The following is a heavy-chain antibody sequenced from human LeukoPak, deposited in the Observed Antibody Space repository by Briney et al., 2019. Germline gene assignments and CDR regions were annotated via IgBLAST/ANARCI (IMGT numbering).Heavy chain of an antibody. D-gene: IGHD1-14*01. CDR3: ASGAYHPFDF. CDR1: VYPFISYG. V-gene: IGHV1-18*01. J-gene: IGHJ4*02. Sequence: ASVTVSFMCSVYPFISYGITWVRQAPGQGLEWVGWISAYNGHTQYVQNVQGRVTMTTETSTTTAYLELRNLTSDDTAVYFCASGAYHPFDFWGQGPLVRVSS. CDR2: ISAYNGHT.